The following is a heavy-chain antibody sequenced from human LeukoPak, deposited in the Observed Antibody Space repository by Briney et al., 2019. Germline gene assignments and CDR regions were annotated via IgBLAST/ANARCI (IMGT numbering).Heavy chain of an antibody. J-gene: IGHJ5*02. CDR2: LYGDGRT. Sequence: PGGSLRLSCAVSGFTVSNDYMSWVRQAPGKGLEWVSVLYGDGRTYYADSVKGRFTISRDNSKNTLYLQMNSLRAEDTAVYYCARHDWFDPWGQGTLVTVSS. CDR3: ARHDWFDP. CDR1: GFTVSNDY. V-gene: IGHV3-53*01.